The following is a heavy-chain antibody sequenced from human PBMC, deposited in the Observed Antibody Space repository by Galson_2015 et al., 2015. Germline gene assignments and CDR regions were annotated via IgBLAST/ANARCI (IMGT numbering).Heavy chain of an antibody. Sequence: SLRLSCAASEFTFSSYAMHWVRQAPGKGLEWVADISYDGSNKYYADSVKGRFTISRDNSKNTLYLQMNSLRAEDTAVYYCARDSGSSSWSTDYNWFDPWGQGTLVTVSS. CDR3: ARDSGSSSWSTDYNWFDP. CDR2: ISYDGSNK. D-gene: IGHD6-13*01. J-gene: IGHJ5*02. V-gene: IGHV3-30-3*01. CDR1: EFTFSSYA.